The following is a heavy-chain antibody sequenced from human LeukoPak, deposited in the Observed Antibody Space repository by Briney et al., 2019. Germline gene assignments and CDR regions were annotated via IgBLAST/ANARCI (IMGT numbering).Heavy chain of an antibody. CDR3: AKWGDYDVLTGYYVSDY. D-gene: IGHD3-9*01. Sequence: GGSLRLSCAASGFTFINYAMSWVRQAPGKGLEWVSAITGSGGNTYYADSVKGRFTISRDNSKNTVFLQMNSLRAEDTAVYYCAKWGDYDVLTGYYVSDYWGQGTLVTVSS. V-gene: IGHV3-23*01. CDR2: ITGSGGNT. CDR1: GFTFINYA. J-gene: IGHJ4*02.